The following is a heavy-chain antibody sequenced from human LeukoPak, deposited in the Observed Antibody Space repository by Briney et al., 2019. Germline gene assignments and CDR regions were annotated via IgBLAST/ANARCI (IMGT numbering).Heavy chain of an antibody. J-gene: IGHJ4*02. CDR1: GGSISSGGYY. Sequence: SETLSLTCAVSGGSISSGGYYWSWIRQPPGKGLEWIGYIYYSGSTNYNPSLKSRVTISVDTSKNQFSLKLSSVTAADTAVYYCARSPSRYYDILTGYYNAYFDYWGQGTLVTVSS. D-gene: IGHD3-9*01. CDR2: IYYSGST. V-gene: IGHV4-61*08. CDR3: ARSPSRYYDILTGYYNAYFDY.